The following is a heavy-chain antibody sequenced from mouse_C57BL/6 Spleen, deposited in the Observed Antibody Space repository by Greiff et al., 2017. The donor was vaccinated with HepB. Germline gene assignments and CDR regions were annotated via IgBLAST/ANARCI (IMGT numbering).Heavy chain of an antibody. CDR3: ATPSSYGGVPWFAY. Sequence: QVQLQQPGAELVMPGASVKLSCKASGYTFTSYWMHWVKQRPGQGLEWIGEIDPSDSYTNYNQKFKGKSTLTVDKSSSTAYMQLSSLTSEDSAVYYCATPSSYGGVPWFAYWGQGTLVTVSA. D-gene: IGHD1-1*01. CDR1: GYTFTSYW. CDR2: IDPSDSYT. J-gene: IGHJ3*01. V-gene: IGHV1-69*01.